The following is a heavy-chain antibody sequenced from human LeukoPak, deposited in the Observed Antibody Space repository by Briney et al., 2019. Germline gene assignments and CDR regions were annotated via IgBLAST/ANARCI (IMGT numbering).Heavy chain of an antibody. D-gene: IGHD3-22*01. J-gene: IGHJ4*02. CDR3: AKDQNYYDSSGYYYFDY. V-gene: IGHV3-48*01. CDR1: GFTFSRYW. CDR2: ISGSGSSI. Sequence: GGSLRLSCAASGFTFSRYWMSWVRQAPGKGLEWISYISGSGSSIYYADSVKGRFTISRDNSKNTLYLQMNSLRAEDTAVYYCAKDQNYYDSSGYYYFDYWGQGTLVTVSS.